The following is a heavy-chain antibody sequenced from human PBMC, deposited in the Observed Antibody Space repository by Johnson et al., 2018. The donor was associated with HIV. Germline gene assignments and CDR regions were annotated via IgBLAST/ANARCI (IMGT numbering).Heavy chain of an antibody. CDR3: AKDMKGVISSDAFDI. D-gene: IGHD3-10*01. CDR2: ISWNSGSI. J-gene: IGHJ3*02. Sequence: VQLVESEGGLVQPGRSLRLSCAASGFTFDDYAMHWVRQAPGKGLEWVSGISWNSGSIGYADSVKGRFTISRDNAKNSLYLQMNSLRAEDTALYYCAKDMKGVISSDAFDIWGQGTMVTVSS. V-gene: IGHV3-9*01. CDR1: GFTFDDYA.